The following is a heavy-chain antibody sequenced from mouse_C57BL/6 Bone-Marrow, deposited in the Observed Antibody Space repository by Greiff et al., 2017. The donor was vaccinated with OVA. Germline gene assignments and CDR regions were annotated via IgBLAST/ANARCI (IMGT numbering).Heavy chain of an antibody. CDR1: GYSITSGYY. V-gene: IGHV3-6*01. CDR3: ARGLRFAY. CDR2: ISYDGSN. Sequence: ESGPGLVKPSQSLSLTCSVTGYSITSGYYWNWIRQFPGNKLELMGYISYDGSNNYNPSLKNRISITRDTSKNQFFLKLNSVTTEDTATYYCARGLRFAYWGQGTLVTVSA. D-gene: IGHD1-3*01. J-gene: IGHJ3*01.